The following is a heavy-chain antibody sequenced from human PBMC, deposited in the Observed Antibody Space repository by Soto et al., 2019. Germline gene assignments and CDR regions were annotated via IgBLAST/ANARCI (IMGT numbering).Heavy chain of an antibody. Sequence: GGSLRLSCAASGFTFSSYAMSWVRQAPGKGLEWISVISGSGARTNYAGSVKGRFTISRDNSKNTLNLQMNGPRAEDTAVYYCAKDYSLNTAMATFLHSWGQGTLVTVSS. J-gene: IGHJ4*02. CDR3: AKDYSLNTAMATFLHS. V-gene: IGHV3-23*01. CDR1: GFTFSSYA. D-gene: IGHD5-18*01. CDR2: ISGSGART.